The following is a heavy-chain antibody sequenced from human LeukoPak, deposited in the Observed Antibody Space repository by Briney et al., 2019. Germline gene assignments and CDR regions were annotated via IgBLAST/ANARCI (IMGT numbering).Heavy chain of an antibody. CDR2: IGTAGDT. J-gene: IGHJ2*01. Sequence: PGGSLRLSCAASGFTFSSYDMHWVRQATGKGLEWVSAIGTAGDTYYPGSVKGRFTISRENAKNSLYLQMNSLRAGDTAVYYCARVQGLDFRWYFDLWGRGNLVTVSS. CDR1: GFTFSSYD. CDR3: ARVQGLDFRWYFDL. V-gene: IGHV3-13*01.